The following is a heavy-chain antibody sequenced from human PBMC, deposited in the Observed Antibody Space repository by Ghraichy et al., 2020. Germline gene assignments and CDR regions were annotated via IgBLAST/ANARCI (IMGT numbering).Heavy chain of an antibody. CDR3: AGGPVVEDILTGYHYYYYMDV. V-gene: IGHV4-59*01. CDR2: IYYSGST. J-gene: IGHJ6*03. D-gene: IGHD3-9*01. CDR1: GGSISSYY. Sequence: SETLSLTCTVSGGSISSYYWSWIRQPPGKGLEWIGYIYYSGSTNYNPSLKSRVTISVDTSKNQFSLKLSSVTAADTAVYYCAGGPVVEDILTGYHYYYYMDVWGKGTTVTVSS.